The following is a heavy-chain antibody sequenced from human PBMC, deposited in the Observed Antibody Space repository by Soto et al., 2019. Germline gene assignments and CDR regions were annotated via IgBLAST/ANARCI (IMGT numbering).Heavy chain of an antibody. D-gene: IGHD6-13*01. Sequence: SATLSLTCTVSGGSISSNYWTWIQQPPGKGLEWIGYVYNSGSTNYNPSLKSRVTISEDTSKSQFSLKVNSMTAADTAVYYCARYRREAVAGYTLDNWGQGILVTVSS. J-gene: IGHJ4*02. V-gene: IGHV4-59*07. CDR3: ARYRREAVAGYTLDN. CDR2: VYNSGST. CDR1: GGSISSNY.